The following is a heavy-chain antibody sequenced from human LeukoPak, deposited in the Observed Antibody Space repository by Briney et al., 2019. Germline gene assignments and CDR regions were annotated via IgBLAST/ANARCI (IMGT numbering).Heavy chain of an antibody. CDR3: ARGTYYYGSGSYYPPDY. D-gene: IGHD3-10*01. J-gene: IGHJ4*02. CDR2: IAYDGSSK. V-gene: IGHV3-30*04. Sequence: GGSLRLSCEASGFTFSSYAMHWVRPAPGKGLAGVAVIAYDGSSKYYADSVKGRFTISRDNSKNTLSLQMNSLRAEDTAVYYCARGTYYYGSGSYYPPDYWGQGTLVTVSS. CDR1: GFTFSSYA.